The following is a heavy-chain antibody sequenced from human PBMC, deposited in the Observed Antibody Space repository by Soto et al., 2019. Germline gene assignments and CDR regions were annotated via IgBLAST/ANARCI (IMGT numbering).Heavy chain of an antibody. J-gene: IGHJ6*02. CDR1: GFSLSTSGVG. D-gene: IGHD1-20*01. CDR2: IYWNDDK. CDR3: AHRQNNWNYYYYHRMDV. Sequence: QITLKESGPTLVKPTQTLTLTCTFSGFSLSTSGVGVGWIRQPPGKSLEWLALIYWNDDKRYSPSPKSRLTITKDTSKNQVVLTMTHMDPVDTATYYCAHRQNNWNYYYYHRMDVWGQGTTVTVSS. V-gene: IGHV2-5*01.